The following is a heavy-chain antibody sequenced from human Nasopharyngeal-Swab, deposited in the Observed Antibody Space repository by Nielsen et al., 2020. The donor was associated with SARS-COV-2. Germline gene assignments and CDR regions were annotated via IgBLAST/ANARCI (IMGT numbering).Heavy chain of an antibody. CDR2: IKSKTDGGTT. V-gene: IGHV3-15*01. Sequence: VRQAPGKGLEWVGRIKSKTDGGTTDYAAPVKGRFTISRDDSKNTLYLQMNSLKTEDTAVYYCTTDGTAYYYGMDVWGQGTTVTV. D-gene: IGHD2-8*02. CDR3: TTDGTAYYYGMDV. J-gene: IGHJ6*02.